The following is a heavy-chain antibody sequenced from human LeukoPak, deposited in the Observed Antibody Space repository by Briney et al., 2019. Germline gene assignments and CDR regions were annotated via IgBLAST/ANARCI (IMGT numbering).Heavy chain of an antibody. CDR1: GFTFSNYA. CDR3: ASSTAIGY. CDR2: ISSNGGST. J-gene: IGHJ4*02. Sequence: PGGSLRLSCAASGFTFSNYAMHWVRQAPGKGLEYVSAISSNGGSTYYANSVKGRSTISRDNSKNTLYLQMGSLRAEDMAVYYCASSTAIGYWGQGTLVTVSS. V-gene: IGHV3-64*01.